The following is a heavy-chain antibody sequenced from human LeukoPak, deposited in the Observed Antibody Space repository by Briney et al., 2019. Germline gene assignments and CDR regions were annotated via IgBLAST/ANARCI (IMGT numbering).Heavy chain of an antibody. CDR3: ARAERDFIAVAGIDY. V-gene: IGHV1-58*02. Sequence: GTSVKVSCKASGFTFTSSAMQWVRQARGQRLEWIGWIVVGSGNTNYAQKFQERVTITRDMSTSTAYMELSRLRSDDTAVYYCARAERDFIAVAGIDYWGQGTLVTVSS. J-gene: IGHJ4*02. CDR2: IVVGSGNT. CDR1: GFTFTSSA. D-gene: IGHD6-19*01.